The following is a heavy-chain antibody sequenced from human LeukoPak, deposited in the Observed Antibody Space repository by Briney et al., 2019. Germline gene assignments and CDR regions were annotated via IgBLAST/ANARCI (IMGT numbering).Heavy chain of an antibody. V-gene: IGHV3-73*01. Sequence: GGSLRLSCAASGFTFSDSAIHWVRQASGKGLEGVGRIRSKPQSYATAYDESLKGRFTISRDDSKNTAYLQMSSLKIEDTAVYYCTRVGPSTVVDYWGQGTQVTVSS. D-gene: IGHD1-26*01. J-gene: IGHJ4*02. CDR1: GFTFSDSA. CDR3: TRVGPSTVVDY. CDR2: IRSKPQSYAT.